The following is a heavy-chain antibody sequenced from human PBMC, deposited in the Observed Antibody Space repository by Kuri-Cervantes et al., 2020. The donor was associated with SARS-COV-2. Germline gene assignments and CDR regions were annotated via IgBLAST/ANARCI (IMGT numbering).Heavy chain of an antibody. D-gene: IGHD3-3*01. Sequence: LSCTVAGGSISSGGYYWSWIRQHPGKGLEWIGYIYYSGSTYYNPYLKSRVTISVDTSKNQFALKLSSVTAADTAVYYCARVKAPVLRFLVWPKKTYYFDYWGQGTLVTVSS. CDR1: GGSISSGGYY. V-gene: IGHV4-31*03. CDR2: IYYSGST. CDR3: ARVKAPVLRFLVWPKKTYYFDY. J-gene: IGHJ4*02.